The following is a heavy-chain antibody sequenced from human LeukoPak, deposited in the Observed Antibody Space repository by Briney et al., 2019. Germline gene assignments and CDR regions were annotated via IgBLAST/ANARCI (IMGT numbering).Heavy chain of an antibody. Sequence: APRPSLSTSGFPLYDYSMHLGRPGPGEGLAWVSRICWDSGSIGYADSVKGRFTISRDNAKNSLYLQMNSLRAEDTALYYCAKDGERGATSFSRTRIDIWGQGTMVTVSS. CDR2: ICWDSGSI. CDR3: AKDGERGATSFSRTRIDI. CDR1: GFPLYDYS. D-gene: IGHD1-26*01. J-gene: IGHJ3*02. V-gene: IGHV3-9*01.